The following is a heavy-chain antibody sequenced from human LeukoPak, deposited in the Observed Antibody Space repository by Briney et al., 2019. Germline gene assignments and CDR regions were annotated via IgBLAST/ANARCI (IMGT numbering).Heavy chain of an antibody. Sequence: GASVKVSCKASGGTFSSYAISWVRQAPGQGLEWMGGIIPIFGTANYAQKFQGRVTITTDASTSTAYMELSSLRSEDTAVYYCPSMDGQGLTYWGQGTLVTVSS. CDR3: PSMDGQGLTY. CDR1: GGTFSSYA. V-gene: IGHV1-69*05. J-gene: IGHJ4*02. CDR2: IIPIFGTA. D-gene: IGHD3-10*01.